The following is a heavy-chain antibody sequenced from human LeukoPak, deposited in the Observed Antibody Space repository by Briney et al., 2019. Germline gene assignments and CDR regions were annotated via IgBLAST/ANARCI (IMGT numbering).Heavy chain of an antibody. V-gene: IGHV3-23*01. Sequence: GGSLRLSCAASGFTFSSYAMSWVRQAPGKGLEWVSAISGSGGSTYYADSVKGRFTISRGNSKNTLCLQMNSLRAEDTAVYYCAKWDNWNDAGGDAFDIWGQGTMVTVSS. CDR1: GFTFSSYA. CDR2: ISGSGGST. J-gene: IGHJ3*02. D-gene: IGHD1-1*01. CDR3: AKWDNWNDAGGDAFDI.